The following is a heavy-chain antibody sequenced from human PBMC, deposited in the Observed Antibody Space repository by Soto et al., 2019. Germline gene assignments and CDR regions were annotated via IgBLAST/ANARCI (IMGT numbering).Heavy chain of an antibody. Sequence: PGGSLRLSCAASGFTFSSYWMSWVRQAPGKGLEWVANIKQDGSEKYYVDSVKGRFTISRDNAKNSLYLQMNSLRAEDTAVYYCARFNYYDFWSGYDYYFDYWGQGTLVTVSS. J-gene: IGHJ4*02. CDR3: ARFNYYDFWSGYDYYFDY. CDR1: GFTFSSYW. D-gene: IGHD3-3*01. V-gene: IGHV3-7*01. CDR2: IKQDGSEK.